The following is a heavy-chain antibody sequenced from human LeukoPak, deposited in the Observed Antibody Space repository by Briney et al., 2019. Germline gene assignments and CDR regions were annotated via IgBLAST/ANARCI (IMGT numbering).Heavy chain of an antibody. CDR3: ARGSVFRWLLLSGWFDP. D-gene: IGHD3-22*01. Sequence: SETLSLTCAVYGGSSSGYYWSWIRQPPGKGLEWIGEINHSGSTNYNPSLKSRVTISVDTSKNQFSLKLSSVTAADTAVYYCARGSVFRWLLLSGWFDPWGQGTLVTVSS. V-gene: IGHV4-34*01. CDR2: INHSGST. CDR1: GGSSSGYY. J-gene: IGHJ5*02.